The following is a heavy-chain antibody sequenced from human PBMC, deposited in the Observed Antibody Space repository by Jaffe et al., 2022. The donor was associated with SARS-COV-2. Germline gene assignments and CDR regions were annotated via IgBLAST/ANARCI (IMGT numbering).Heavy chain of an antibody. CDR2: ISSSSSYI. J-gene: IGHJ5*02. CDR1: GFTFSSYS. Sequence: EVQLVESGGGLVKPGGSLRLSCAASGFTFSSYSMNWVRQAPGKGLEWVSSISSSSSYIYYADSVKGRFTISRDNAKNSLYLQMNSLRAEDTAVYYCARDYYDSSGYYGPNWFDPWGQGTLVTVSS. V-gene: IGHV3-21*01. D-gene: IGHD3-22*01. CDR3: ARDYYDSSGYYGPNWFDP.